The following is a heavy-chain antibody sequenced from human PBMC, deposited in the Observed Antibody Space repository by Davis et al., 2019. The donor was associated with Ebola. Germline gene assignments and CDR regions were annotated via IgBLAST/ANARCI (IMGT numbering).Heavy chain of an antibody. CDR3: ARDALQLERRSFDY. V-gene: IGHV4-34*01. CDR1: GGSFSGYY. J-gene: IGHJ4*02. Sequence: SETLSLTCAVYGGSFSGYYWSWIRQPPGKGLEWIGEINHSGSTNYNPSLKSRVTISVDTSKNQFSLKLSSVTAADTAVYYCARDALQLERRSFDYWGQGTLVTVSS. CDR2: INHSGST. D-gene: IGHD1-1*01.